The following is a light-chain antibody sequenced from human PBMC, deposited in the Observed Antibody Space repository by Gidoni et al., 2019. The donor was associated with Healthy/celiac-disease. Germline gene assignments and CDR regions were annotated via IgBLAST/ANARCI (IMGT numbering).Light chain of an antibody. CDR1: SSDVGAYDS. CDR2: DVA. CDR3: SSFTISSTVL. J-gene: IGLJ3*02. Sequence: QSALTQPASVSGSPGQSITISCTGTSSDVGAYDSVSWYQHHPGKAPKLMIYDVANRPSGVSDRFSGSKSGNTASLTISGLQAEDEADYYCSSFTISSTVLFGGGTQLTVL. V-gene: IGLV2-14*03.